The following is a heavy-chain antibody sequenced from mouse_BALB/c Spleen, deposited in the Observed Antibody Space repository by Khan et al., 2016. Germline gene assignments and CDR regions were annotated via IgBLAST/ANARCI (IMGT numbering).Heavy chain of an antibody. CDR1: GYSITSDYA. Sequence: EVKLLESGPGLVKPSQSLSLTCTVTGYSITSDYAWNWIRQFPGDKLEWMAYINYSGGTSYNPSLTSRISITRATSKHQFLLQLNSVTAEDTATYYCARYYYVSSFFDYWGQVTLVTVSA. J-gene: IGHJ3*01. D-gene: IGHD1-1*01. CDR3: ARYYYVSSFFDY. CDR2: INYSGGT. V-gene: IGHV3-2*02.